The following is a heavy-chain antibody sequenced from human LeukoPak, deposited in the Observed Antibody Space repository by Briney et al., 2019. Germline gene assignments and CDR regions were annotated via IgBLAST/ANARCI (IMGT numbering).Heavy chain of an antibody. V-gene: IGHV3-30*04. D-gene: IGHD6-6*01. J-gene: IGHJ3*02. CDR1: GFNFSSYA. CDR2: ISYGGIDK. Sequence: PGTSLRLSCAASGFNFSSYAMHWVRQAPGEGLEWVGLISYGGIDKSYADSVKGRFTISRDSSKRTLYLQMNSLRAEDTAMYYCARHRPAARNAFDIWGQGTMVTVSS. CDR3: ARHRPAARNAFDI.